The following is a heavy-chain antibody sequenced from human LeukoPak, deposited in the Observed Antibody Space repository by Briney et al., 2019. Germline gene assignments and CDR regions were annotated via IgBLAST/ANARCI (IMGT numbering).Heavy chain of an antibody. J-gene: IGHJ6*02. Sequence: GGSLRLSCAASGFTFSSYAMSWVRQAPGKGLEWVSAISGSGGSTYYADSVKGRFTISRDNSKNTLYLQMNSLRAEDTAVYYCAKLHGYCSGTSCYAPYYYYYGMDVWGQGTTVTVSS. CDR3: AKLHGYCSGTSCYAPYYYYYGMDV. D-gene: IGHD2-2*01. CDR2: ISGSGGST. CDR1: GFTFSSYA. V-gene: IGHV3-23*01.